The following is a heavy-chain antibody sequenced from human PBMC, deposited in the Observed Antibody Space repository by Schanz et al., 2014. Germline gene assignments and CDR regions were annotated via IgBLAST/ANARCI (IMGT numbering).Heavy chain of an antibody. V-gene: IGHV3-23*05. J-gene: IGHJ6*02. CDR1: GFTFSSYT. CDR2: IYSSGST. D-gene: IGHD3-10*01. Sequence: EVQLLESGGGLVRPGGSLRLSCAASGFTFSSYTMNWVRQAPGKGLEWVSAIYSSGSTYYADSVRGRFTISRDNSMNTVYLQMNSLRSDDAAVYYFARSQGVIRLYYGVDVWGQGTTVTVSS. CDR3: ARSQGVIRLYYGVDV.